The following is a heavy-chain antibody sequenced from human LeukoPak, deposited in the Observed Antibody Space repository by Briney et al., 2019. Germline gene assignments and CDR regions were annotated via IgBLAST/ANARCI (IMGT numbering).Heavy chain of an antibody. Sequence: GASLRLSCAASGFTFSSYAMSWVRPAPGKGLEWVSGISGSGVSTYYADSVKGQFTISRDNSKNTVYLQMNSLRAEDTAIYFCAKGGLGGTAVVTMDSWGQGTLVTVSS. CDR2: ISGSGVST. V-gene: IGHV3-23*01. CDR1: GFTFSSYA. CDR3: AKGGLGGTAVVTMDS. J-gene: IGHJ4*02. D-gene: IGHD4-23*01.